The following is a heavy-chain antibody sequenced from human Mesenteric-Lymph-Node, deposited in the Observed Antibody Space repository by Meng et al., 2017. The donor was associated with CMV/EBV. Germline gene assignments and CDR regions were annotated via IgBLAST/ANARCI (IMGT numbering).Heavy chain of an antibody. D-gene: IGHD3-10*02. Sequence: GESLKISCAASGFTFSSYSMNWVRQAPGKGLEWVSSISSSSSYIYYADSVKGRFTFSRDNSNNSLFLQMPSLKVEDTSVYYCARDYLLSLGRDVYAVDVWGQGTTVTVSS. CDR2: ISSSSSYI. CDR1: GFTFSSYS. J-gene: IGHJ6*02. V-gene: IGHV3-21*01. CDR3: ARDYLLSLGRDVYAVDV.